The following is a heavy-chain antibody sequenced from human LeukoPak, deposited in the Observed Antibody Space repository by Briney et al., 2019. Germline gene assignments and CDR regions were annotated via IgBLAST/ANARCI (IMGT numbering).Heavy chain of an antibody. CDR3: ARDRGTGIDY. V-gene: IGHV4-30-4*02. D-gene: IGHD3-10*01. CDR2: IYYSGST. CDR1: GGSISSGDYY. J-gene: IGHJ4*02. Sequence: SETLSLTCTVSGGSISSGDYYWSWIRQPPGKGLEWIGYIYYSGSTYYNPSLKSRVTISLDTSKTQFSLKLSSVTAADTAVYYCARDRGTGIDYWGQGALVTVSS.